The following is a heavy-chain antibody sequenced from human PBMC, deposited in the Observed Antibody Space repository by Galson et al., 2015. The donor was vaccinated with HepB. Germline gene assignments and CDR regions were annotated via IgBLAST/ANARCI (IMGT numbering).Heavy chain of an antibody. CDR2: INPSGGST. CDR1: GYTFTSYY. V-gene: IGHV1-46*01. CDR3: ARDGQYGSGSYYNGMYYYYYYMDV. Sequence: QSGAEVKKPGESLRLSCTASGYTFTSYYMHWVRQAPGQGLEWMGIINPSGGSTSYAQKFQGRVTMTRDTSTSTVYMELSSLRSEGTAVYYCARDGQYGSGSYYNGMYYYYYYMDVWGKGTTVTVSS. D-gene: IGHD3-10*01. J-gene: IGHJ6*03.